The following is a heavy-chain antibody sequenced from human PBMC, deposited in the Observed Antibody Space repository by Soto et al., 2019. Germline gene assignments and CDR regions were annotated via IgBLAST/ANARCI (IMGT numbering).Heavy chain of an antibody. V-gene: IGHV1-18*04. J-gene: IGHJ5*02. D-gene: IGHD6-19*01. Sequence: ASVKVSFKASGYTFTSYGISWVRQAPGQGLEWMGWISAYNGNTNYAQKLQGRVTMTTDTSTSTAYMELRSLRSDDTAVYYCARVRTWIAVAGTQWFDPWGQGTLVTVSS. CDR2: ISAYNGNT. CDR3: ARVRTWIAVAGTQWFDP. CDR1: GYTFTSYG.